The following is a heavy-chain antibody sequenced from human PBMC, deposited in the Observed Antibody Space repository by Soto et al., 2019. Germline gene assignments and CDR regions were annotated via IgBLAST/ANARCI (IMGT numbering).Heavy chain of an antibody. D-gene: IGHD2-2*02. J-gene: IGHJ3*02. CDR2: ISAYSSPI. Sequence: EVQLVESGGGLVKPGGSLRLSCVDSGFTFSSYSMNWVRQAPGKGLEWVSSISAYSSPIFYADSVKGRFTISRGNAKNSLYLQMNSLRAGDTAVYYCVRGGRGYTRDDVFDIWGQGTMVTVSS. CDR3: VRGGRGYTRDDVFDI. CDR1: GFTFSSYS. V-gene: IGHV3-21*06.